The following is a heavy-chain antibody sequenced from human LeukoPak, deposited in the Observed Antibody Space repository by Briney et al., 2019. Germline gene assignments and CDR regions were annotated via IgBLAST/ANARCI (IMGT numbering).Heavy chain of an antibody. Sequence: GGSLRLSCAASGFTFSSDSMNWVRQAPGKGLEWVSSISSSSSSIFYADSVRGRFTISRDNTKNSLCLQMSSLRVEDTAVYYCARGGRQLSFFDYWGQGTLATVSS. J-gene: IGHJ4*02. V-gene: IGHV3-21*01. CDR3: ARGGRQLSFFDY. D-gene: IGHD1-1*01. CDR1: GFTFSSDS. CDR2: ISSSSSSI.